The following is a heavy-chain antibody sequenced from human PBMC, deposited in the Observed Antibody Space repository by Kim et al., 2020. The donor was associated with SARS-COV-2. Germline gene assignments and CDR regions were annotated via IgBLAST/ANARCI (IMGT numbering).Heavy chain of an antibody. J-gene: IGHJ4*02. Sequence: SLQSRVTISVDTSKNQFSLKLSSVTAADTAVYYCARVGLCSGGSCYPGYYWGQGTLVTVSS. CDR3: ARVGLCSGGSCYPGYY. D-gene: IGHD2-15*01. V-gene: IGHV4-31*02.